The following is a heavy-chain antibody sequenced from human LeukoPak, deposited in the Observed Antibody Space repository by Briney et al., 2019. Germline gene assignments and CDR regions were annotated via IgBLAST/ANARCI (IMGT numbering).Heavy chain of an antibody. CDR2: ITGSGIST. CDR3: AQSGFGVFRGLDV. D-gene: IGHD3-10*01. V-gene: IGHV3-23*01. CDR1: GFTFSSYA. J-gene: IGHJ6*02. Sequence: GGSLRLSCAASGFTFSSYAMSWVRQAPGKGLEWVSAITGSGISTYYAASVKGRFTISRDNSKNALYLQMNGLRTEDTAVYFCAQSGFGVFRGLDVWGQGTTVTVSS.